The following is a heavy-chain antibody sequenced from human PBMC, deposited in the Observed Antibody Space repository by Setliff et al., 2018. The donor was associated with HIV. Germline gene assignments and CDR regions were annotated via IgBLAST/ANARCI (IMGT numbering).Heavy chain of an antibody. CDR3: ARSPFLPSGYFDD. Sequence: SETLSLTCTVSGGSISSTYYWGWIRQPPGKGLEWIGYIYYRGSTDYNPSLRSRVTISIDTTKNQSYLKMSFVTAADTAVYYCARSPFLPSGYFDDWGQGSLVTVSS. CDR1: GGSISSTYY. V-gene: IGHV4-61*05. J-gene: IGHJ4*02. D-gene: IGHD3-3*01. CDR2: IYYRGST.